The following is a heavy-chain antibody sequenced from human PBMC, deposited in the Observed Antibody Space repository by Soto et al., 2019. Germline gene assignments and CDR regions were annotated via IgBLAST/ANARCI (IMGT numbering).Heavy chain of an antibody. CDR1: GGSISSYY. CDR3: ARQITSPRGYSGYAAPYFDY. V-gene: IGHV4-59*08. CDR2: IYYSGST. D-gene: IGHD5-12*01. J-gene: IGHJ4*02. Sequence: QVQLQESGPGLVKPSETLSLTCTVSGGSISSYYWSWIRQPPGKGLEWIGYIYYSGSTNYNPSLKSRVTISVDTSKNQFSLKLSSVTAADTAVYYCARQITSPRGYSGYAAPYFDYWGQGTLVTVSS.